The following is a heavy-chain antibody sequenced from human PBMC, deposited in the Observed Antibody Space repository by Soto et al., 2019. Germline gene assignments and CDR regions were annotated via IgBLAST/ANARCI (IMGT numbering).Heavy chain of an antibody. CDR2: ITYDGRNK. J-gene: IGHJ4*02. CDR1: GFTFSTYG. Sequence: QVLLVESGGGVVQPGRSLRLSCAASGFTFSTYGMHWVRQAPGKGLEWVANITYDGRNKFYADSVKGRFTISRDNSKNTLYLEVNSLRAEDTAVYYCAKLLSTTTLGAFDYGGQGTLVSVSS. D-gene: IGHD3-16*01. V-gene: IGHV3-30*18. CDR3: AKLLSTTTLGAFDY.